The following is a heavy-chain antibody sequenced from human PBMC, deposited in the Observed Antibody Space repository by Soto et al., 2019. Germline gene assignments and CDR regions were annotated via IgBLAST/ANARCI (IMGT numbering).Heavy chain of an antibody. Sequence: PSETLSLTCAVYGGSFSGYYWSWIRQPPGKGLEWIGEINHSGSTNYNPSLKSRVTISVDTSKNQFSLKVSSVTAADTAVYYCARRSGLYNWFDPWGQGTLVTVSS. V-gene: IGHV4-34*01. CDR3: ARRSGLYNWFDP. J-gene: IGHJ5*02. D-gene: IGHD1-1*01. CDR2: INHSGST. CDR1: GGSFSGYY.